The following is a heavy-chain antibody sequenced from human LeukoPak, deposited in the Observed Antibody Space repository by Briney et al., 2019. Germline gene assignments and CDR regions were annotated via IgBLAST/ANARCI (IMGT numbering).Heavy chain of an antibody. CDR1: GGSISSYS. V-gene: IGHV4-59*01. J-gene: IGHJ4*02. CDR2: IYYSGST. CDR3: ARLRWLQLIDY. D-gene: IGHD5-24*01. Sequence: SETLSLTCTVSGGSISSYSWSWIRQPPGKGLEWIGYIYYSGSTNYNPSLKSRVTISVDTSKNQFSLKLSSVTAADTAVYYYARLRWLQLIDYWGQGTLVTVSS.